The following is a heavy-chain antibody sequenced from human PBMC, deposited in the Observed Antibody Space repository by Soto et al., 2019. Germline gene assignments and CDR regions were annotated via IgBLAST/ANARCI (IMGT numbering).Heavy chain of an antibody. D-gene: IGHD3-22*01. CDR2: INPSGVST. Sequence: ASVKVSCKASGDTFGSYSMHWVRQGPGQGLEWMGVINPSGVSTSYAQKFQGRVTMTRDTSTSTVYMELSSLRSEDTAVYYCARALYYYDASGYHETHDYWRPGPPVTVSS. V-gene: IGHV1-46*01. CDR1: GDTFGSYS. CDR3: ARALYYYDASGYHETHDY. J-gene: IGHJ4*02.